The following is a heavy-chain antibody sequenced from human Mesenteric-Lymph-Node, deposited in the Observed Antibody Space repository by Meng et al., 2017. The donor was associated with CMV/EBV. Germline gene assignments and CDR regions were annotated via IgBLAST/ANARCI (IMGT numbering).Heavy chain of an antibody. J-gene: IGHJ6*02. Sequence: ASVKVSCKASGYTFTSYDINWVRQATGQGLEWMGWMNPNSGNTGYAQKFQGRVSMTRGTSTSTVYMDLSSLRSDDTAVYFCARDYYDFWGFYGMDVWGQGTTVTVSS. D-gene: IGHD3-3*01. V-gene: IGHV1-8*01. CDR1: GYTFTSYD. CDR2: MNPNSGNT. CDR3: ARDYYDFWGFYGMDV.